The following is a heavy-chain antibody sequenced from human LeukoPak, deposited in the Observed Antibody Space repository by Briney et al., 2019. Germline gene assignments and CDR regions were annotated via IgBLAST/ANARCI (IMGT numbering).Heavy chain of an antibody. CDR1: DGGITGYY. CDR3: ARGYSTSWTYYLDH. V-gene: IGHV4-59*01. J-gene: IGHJ4*02. D-gene: IGHD6-13*01. Sequence: PSETLSLTCSVSDGGITGYYWGWIRQPPGKGLEWIGRIYSASTNYNPSLKSRVTISVDTSKNQFSLRLNSVTAADTAVYYCARGYSTSWTYYLDHWGQGALVTVSS. CDR2: IYSAST.